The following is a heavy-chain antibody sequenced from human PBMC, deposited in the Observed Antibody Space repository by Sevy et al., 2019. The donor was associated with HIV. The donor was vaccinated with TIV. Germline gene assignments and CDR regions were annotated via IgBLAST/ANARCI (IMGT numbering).Heavy chain of an antibody. V-gene: IGHV3-66*02. Sequence: GGSLRLSCAASGFTVSSNYMNWVRQAPGKGLEWVSVIYSGGSTYYADSVKGRFTISRDNSKNMLYLQMNSLRAEDTAVYYCARSGYSGYDRYWYFDLWGRGTLVTVSS. D-gene: IGHD5-12*01. CDR3: ARSGYSGYDRYWYFDL. CDR2: IYSGGST. CDR1: GFTVSSNY. J-gene: IGHJ2*01.